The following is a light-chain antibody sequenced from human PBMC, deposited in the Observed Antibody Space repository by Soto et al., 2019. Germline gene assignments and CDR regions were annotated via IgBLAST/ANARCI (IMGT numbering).Light chain of an antibody. CDR1: QSISSY. J-gene: IGKJ4*01. Sequence: DLQMTQSPSSLSASVGDRVTITCRASQSISSYLNWYQQKPGKAPKLLIYAASSLQSGVPSRFSGSGSGTDFTLTIAGLQPEDSASYFCQQSISAPLTFGGGTKVEIK. V-gene: IGKV1-39*01. CDR2: AAS. CDR3: QQSISAPLT.